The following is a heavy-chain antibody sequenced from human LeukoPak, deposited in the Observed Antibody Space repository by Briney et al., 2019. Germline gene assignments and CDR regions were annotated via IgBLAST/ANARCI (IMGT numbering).Heavy chain of an antibody. V-gene: IGHV4-31*03. CDR2: IYYSGST. CDR1: GGSISSGGYY. Sequence: SETLSLTCTVSGGSISSGGYYWSWIRQHPGKGLEWIGYIYYSGSTYYNPCLKSRVTISVDTSKNQFPLKLSSVTAADTAVYYCAGETYYYDSSAEAPYYYYGMDVWGQGTTVTVSS. J-gene: IGHJ6*02. CDR3: AGETYYYDSSAEAPYYYYGMDV. D-gene: IGHD3-22*01.